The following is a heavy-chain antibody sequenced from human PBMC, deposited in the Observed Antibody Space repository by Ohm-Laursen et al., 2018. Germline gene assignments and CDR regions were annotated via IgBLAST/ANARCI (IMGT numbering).Heavy chain of an antibody. D-gene: IGHD6-19*01. CDR2: IRQDESEK. CDR1: GFSFSTYA. Sequence: GSLRLSCSASGFSFSTYAMTWVRQAPGKGLEWVANIRQDESEKYYVDSVKGRFTISRDNSKNTLYLQMNSLRAEDTAVYYCARSPPYSSGWYYFDYWGQGTLVTVSS. V-gene: IGHV3-7*03. CDR3: ARSPPYSSGWYYFDY. J-gene: IGHJ4*02.